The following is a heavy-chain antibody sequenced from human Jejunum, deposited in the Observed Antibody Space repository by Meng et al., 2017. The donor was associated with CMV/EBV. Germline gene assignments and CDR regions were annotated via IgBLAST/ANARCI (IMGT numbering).Heavy chain of an antibody. D-gene: IGHD2-21*01. J-gene: IGHJ4*02. CDR1: GFPFNHYW. CDR3: ARAYCGGDCFSGDY. CDR2: INGDGSSA. Sequence: GFPFNHYWMHWVRQAPGKGLVWVSRINGDGSSATYADSVKGRFTPSRDNSKNTLYLQLNSLTADDTAVYYCARAYCGGDCFSGDYWGQGTLVTVSS. V-gene: IGHV3-74*01.